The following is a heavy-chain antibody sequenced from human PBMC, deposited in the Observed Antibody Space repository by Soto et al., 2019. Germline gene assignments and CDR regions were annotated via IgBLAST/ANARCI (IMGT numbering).Heavy chain of an antibody. D-gene: IGHD6-13*01. CDR3: AKGPYSSSWYWFDP. CDR2: ISGSGGST. Sequence: GESLKISCAASGFTFSSYAMSWVRQAPGKGLEWVSAISGSGGSTYYADSVKGRFTISRDNSKNTLYLQMNSLRAEGTAVYYCAKGPYSSSWYWFDPWGQGTLVTVSS. V-gene: IGHV3-23*01. CDR1: GFTFSSYA. J-gene: IGHJ5*02.